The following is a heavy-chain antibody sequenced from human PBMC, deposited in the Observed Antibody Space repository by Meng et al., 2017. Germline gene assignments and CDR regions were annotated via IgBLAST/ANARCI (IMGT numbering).Heavy chain of an antibody. D-gene: IGHD6-13*01. J-gene: IGHJ6*02. CDR3: ARAKYSSSWYEYYYGMDV. CDR1: GGSVSSGSYY. V-gene: IGHV4-61*01. CDR2: IYYSGST. Sequence: SETLSLTCTVSGGSVSSGSYYWSWIRQPPGKGLEWIGYIYYSGSTNYNPSLKIRVTISVDTSKNQFSLKLGAVTAADTAVYYSARAKYSSSWYEYYYGMDVWGQGTTVTVSS.